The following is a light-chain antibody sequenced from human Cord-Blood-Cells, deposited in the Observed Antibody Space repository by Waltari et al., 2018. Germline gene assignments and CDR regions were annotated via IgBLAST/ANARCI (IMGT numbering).Light chain of an antibody. V-gene: IGLV2-14*01. CDR3: SSYTSSSTYWV. CDR1: SSAVGGYNY. CDR2: DVS. J-gene: IGLJ3*02. Sequence: QSALTQPASVSGSPGQSITISCTGTSSAVGGYNYVSWYQQHPGKAPKLMIYDVSNRPSGVSNRFSGSKSGNTASLIISGLQAEDEADYYCSSYTSSSTYWVFGGGTKLTVL.